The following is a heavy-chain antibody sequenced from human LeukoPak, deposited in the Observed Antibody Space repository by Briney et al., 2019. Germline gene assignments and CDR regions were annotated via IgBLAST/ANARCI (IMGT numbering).Heavy chain of an antibody. V-gene: IGHV3-48*03. D-gene: IGHD2-8*01. Sequence: PGGSLRLSCAASGFTFSSYEMNWVRQAPGKGLEWVSYISSSGSTIYYADSVKGRFTISRDNTKNSLYLQMNSLRAEDAALYYCAKGATNGDYDYYYMDVWGKGTTVTVSS. CDR3: AKGATNGDYDYYYMDV. CDR1: GFTFSSYE. CDR2: ISSSGSTI. J-gene: IGHJ6*03.